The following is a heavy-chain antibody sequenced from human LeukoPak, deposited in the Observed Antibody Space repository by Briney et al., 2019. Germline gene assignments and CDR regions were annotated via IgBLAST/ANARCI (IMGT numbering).Heavy chain of an antibody. CDR3: TVYGDYEVY. D-gene: IGHD4-17*01. J-gene: IGHJ4*02. CDR1: GGTFSRYS. CDR2: IIPIFGTA. V-gene: IGHV1-69*06. Sequence: SSVNVSCKASGGTFSRYSISWVRQAPGQGLEWMGGIIPIFGTANYPQKFQGRVTITADKSTSTAYMELSSLRSEDTAVYYCTVYGDYEVYWGQGTLVTVSS.